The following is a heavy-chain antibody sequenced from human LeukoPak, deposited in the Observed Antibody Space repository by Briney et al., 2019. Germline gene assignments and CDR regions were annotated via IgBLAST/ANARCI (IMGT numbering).Heavy chain of an antibody. CDR3: ARGYYDILTGYPYDY. D-gene: IGHD3-9*01. J-gene: IGHJ4*02. CDR1: GYTFTGYY. Sequence: ASVKVSCKASGYTFTGYYMHWVRQAPGQGLEWMGWINPNSGGTNYAQKFQGRVTMTRDTSISTAYMELRSLRSDDTAVYYCARGYYDILTGYPYDYWGQGTLVTVSS. V-gene: IGHV1-2*02. CDR2: INPNSGGT.